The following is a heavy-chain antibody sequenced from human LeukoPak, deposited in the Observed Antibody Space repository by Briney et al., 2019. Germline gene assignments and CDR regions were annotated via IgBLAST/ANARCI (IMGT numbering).Heavy chain of an antibody. Sequence: SETLSLTCTVSGGSISSYYWSWIRQPAGKGLEWIGRIYTSGSTNYNPSLKSRVTMSVDTSKNQFSLKLSSVTAADTAVYYCARENYYDSSGYYPPDAFDIWGQGTMVTVSS. D-gene: IGHD3-22*01. CDR3: ARENYYDSSGYYPPDAFDI. CDR2: IYTSGST. J-gene: IGHJ3*02. CDR1: GGSISSYY. V-gene: IGHV4-4*07.